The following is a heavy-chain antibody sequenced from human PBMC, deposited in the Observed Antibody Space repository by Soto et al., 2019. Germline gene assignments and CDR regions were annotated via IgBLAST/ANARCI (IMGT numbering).Heavy chain of an antibody. J-gene: IGHJ6*02. CDR3: ARDLSSCSSARCYSYYYGMDV. CDR1: GFNFSRYW. D-gene: IGHD2-2*01. V-gene: IGHV3-74*01. CDR2: INSDGSRT. Sequence: PGGSLRLSCTASGFNFSRYWTHWVRQDPGRGLVWVSHINSDGSRTSYADSVKGRFTIYSDNAKNTLYLQMNSLRAEYTAVYYCARDLSSCSSARCYSYYYGMDVWGQGTSVTVSS.